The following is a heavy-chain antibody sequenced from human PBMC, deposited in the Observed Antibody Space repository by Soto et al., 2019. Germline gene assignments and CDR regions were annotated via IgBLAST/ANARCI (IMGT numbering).Heavy chain of an antibody. D-gene: IGHD3-9*01. CDR3: VRQSRPPGILTGYYLRFDI. CDR2: ISYDGSNK. Sequence: GGSLRLSCAAPGFTFSSYGMHWVRQAPGKGLEWVAVISYDGSNKYYADSVKGRLTISRDNSKNTLCLQMNSLRGEDTAVYYCVRQSRPPGILTGYYLRFDIWGQGTMVTVSS. J-gene: IGHJ3*02. CDR1: GFTFSSYG. V-gene: IGHV3-30*03.